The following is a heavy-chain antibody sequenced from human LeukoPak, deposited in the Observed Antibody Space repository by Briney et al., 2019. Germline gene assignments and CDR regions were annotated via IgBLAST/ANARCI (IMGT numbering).Heavy chain of an antibody. CDR2: INHSGST. V-gene: IGHV4-34*01. Sequence: SETLSLTCAVYGGSFSGYYWSWIRQPPGKGLEWIGEINHSGSTNYNPSLKSRVTISVDTSKNQFSLKLSSVTAADTAVYYCATNSGGLRYFDWFRTNNWFDPWGQGTLVTVSS. CDR1: GGSFSGYY. D-gene: IGHD3-9*01. J-gene: IGHJ5*02. CDR3: ATNSGGLRYFDWFRTNNWFDP.